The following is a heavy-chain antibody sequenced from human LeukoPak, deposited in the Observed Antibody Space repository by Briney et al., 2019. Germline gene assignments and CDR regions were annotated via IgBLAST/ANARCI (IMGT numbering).Heavy chain of an antibody. CDR1: GFTFSSYS. V-gene: IGHV3-21*01. J-gene: IGHJ4*02. CDR3: ILAAAGTEFNS. CDR2: ISSSSSYV. D-gene: IGHD6-13*01. Sequence: NPGGSLRLSCAASGFTFSSYSMNWVRQAPGKGLEWVSSISSSSSYVYYADSVKGRFTISRDNAKNSLYLQMNSLRAEDTALYYCILAAAGTEFNSWGQGTLVTVSS.